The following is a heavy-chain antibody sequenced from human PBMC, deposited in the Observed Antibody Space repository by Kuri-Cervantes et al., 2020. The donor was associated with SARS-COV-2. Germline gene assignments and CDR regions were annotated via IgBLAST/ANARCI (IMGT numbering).Heavy chain of an antibody. CDR1: GFTFSSYA. J-gene: IGHJ4*02. D-gene: IGHD3-3*01. V-gene: IGHV3-23*03. CDR3: ARFKDY. Sequence: ETLSLTCAASGFTFSSYAMSWVRQAPGKGLEWVSVIYSGGSSTYYADSVKGRFTISRDNAKNSLYLQMNSLRAEDTAVYYCARFKDYWGQGTLVTVSS. CDR2: IYSGGSST.